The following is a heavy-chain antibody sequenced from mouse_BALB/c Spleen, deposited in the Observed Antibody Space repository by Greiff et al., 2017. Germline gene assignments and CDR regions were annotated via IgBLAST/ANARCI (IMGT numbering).Heavy chain of an antibody. Sequence: VQLQQPGAELMKPGASVKISCKATGYTFSSYWVEWVKQRPGHGLEWIGEILPGSGSTNYNEKFKGKATFTADTSSNTAYMQLSSLTSEDSAVYYCARRGTWFAYWGQGTLVTVSA. CDR1: GYTFSSYW. V-gene: IGHV1-9*01. CDR2: ILPGSGST. CDR3: ARRGTWFAY. J-gene: IGHJ3*01.